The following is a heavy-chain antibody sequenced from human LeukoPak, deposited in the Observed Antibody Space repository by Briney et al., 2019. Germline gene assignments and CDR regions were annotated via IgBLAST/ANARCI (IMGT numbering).Heavy chain of an antibody. J-gene: IGHJ6*02. CDR3: AREDPQTTVPEGMDV. D-gene: IGHD4-17*01. V-gene: IGHV4-59*01. CDR2: IYTSGST. Sequence: SETLSLTCTVSGGSISSYYWSWIRQPPGKGLEWIGYIYTSGSTNSNPSLKSRVTISLDTSKNQFSLQLRSVTAADTAVYYCAREDPQTTVPEGMDVWGQGTTVTVSS. CDR1: GGSISSYY.